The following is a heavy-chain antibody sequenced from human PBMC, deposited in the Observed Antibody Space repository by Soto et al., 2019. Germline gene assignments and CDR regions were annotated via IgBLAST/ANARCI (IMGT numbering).Heavy chain of an antibody. V-gene: IGHV4-59*01. CDR1: GGSISSYY. J-gene: IGHJ4*02. CDR2: IYYSGST. Sequence: ETLSLTCTVSGGSISSYYWSWIRQPPGKGLEWIGYIYYSGSTNYNPSLKSRVTISVDTSKNQFSLKLSSVTAADTAVYYCARAVDIVATIDYWGQGTLVTVSS. CDR3: ARAVDIVATIDY. D-gene: IGHD5-12*01.